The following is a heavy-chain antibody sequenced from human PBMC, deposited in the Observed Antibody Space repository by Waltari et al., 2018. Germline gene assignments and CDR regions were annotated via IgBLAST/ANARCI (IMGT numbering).Heavy chain of an antibody. V-gene: IGHV4-4*07. CDR3: ARHWNHDILADSFDL. CDR2: TSPTGGT. CDR1: LGSLSGYY. Sequence: QVQLQESGPGLVKPSATLSLTCTVSLGSLSGYYWTWIRQPAGKGLEWIGFTSPTGGTDYNPSLKSRVTMSSDTSKNQVFLHLNSVTAADTAVYYCARHWNHDILADSFDLWGQGTRVTISS. D-gene: IGHD3-9*01. J-gene: IGHJ4*02.